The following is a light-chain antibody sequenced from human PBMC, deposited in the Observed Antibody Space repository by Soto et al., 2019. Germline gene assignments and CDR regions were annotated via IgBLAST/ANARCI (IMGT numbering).Light chain of an antibody. V-gene: IGKV3-20*01. J-gene: IGKJ1*01. CDR2: GAS. Sequence: EIVLTQSPGTLSLSPGERATLSCRASQSVSSSYLAWYQQKPGQALRLLIYGASIRATGIPDRFSGSGSGTDFTLTISRLEPEDFAVYYCQQYGSSPLTFGQGTKVEIK. CDR1: QSVSSSY. CDR3: QQYGSSPLT.